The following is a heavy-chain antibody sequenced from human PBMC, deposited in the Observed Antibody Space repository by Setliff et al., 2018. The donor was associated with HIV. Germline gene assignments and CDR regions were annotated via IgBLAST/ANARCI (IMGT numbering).Heavy chain of an antibody. CDR2: IYYSGST. Sequence: LSLTCTVSGGSISSSSYYWGWIRQPPGKGLEWIGSIYYSGSTYYNPSLKSRVTISVDTSKNQFSLKLSSVTAADTAVYYCARVDCSSTSCYRDYYYYMDVWGKGTTVTVSS. CDR3: ARVDCSSTSCYRDYYYYMDV. CDR1: GGSISSSSYY. D-gene: IGHD2-2*01. V-gene: IGHV4-39*01. J-gene: IGHJ6*03.